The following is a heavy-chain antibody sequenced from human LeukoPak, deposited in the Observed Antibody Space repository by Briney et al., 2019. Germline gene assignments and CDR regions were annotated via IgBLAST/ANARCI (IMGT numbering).Heavy chain of an antibody. J-gene: IGHJ4*02. CDR2: IYYSGST. D-gene: IGHD3-22*01. CDR3: ARVTGYMIEDYFDY. CDR1: GGSISSSSYY. V-gene: IGHV4-39*07. Sequence: SSETLSLTCTVSGGSISSSSYYWGWIRQPSGKGLEWIGSIYYSGSTYYNPSLKSRVTISVDTSKNQFSLKLSSVTAADTAVYYCARVTGYMIEDYFDYWGQGTLVTVSS.